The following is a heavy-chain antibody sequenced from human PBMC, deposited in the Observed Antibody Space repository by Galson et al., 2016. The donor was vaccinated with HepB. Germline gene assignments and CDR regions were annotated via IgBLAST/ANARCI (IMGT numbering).Heavy chain of an antibody. J-gene: IGHJ3*02. V-gene: IGHV3-74*03. D-gene: IGHD6-19*01. CDR3: ARAKPDSSGWYTLDAFDI. CDR1: GFTFSSYW. CDR2: INSDGRSI. Sequence: SLRLSCAASGFTFSSYWMHWVRQAPGMGLVWVSRINSDGRSITYADSVKGRFTISKDNAKNTLYLQMSSLRAEDTAVYYCARAKPDSSGWYTLDAFDIWGQGTMVTVSS.